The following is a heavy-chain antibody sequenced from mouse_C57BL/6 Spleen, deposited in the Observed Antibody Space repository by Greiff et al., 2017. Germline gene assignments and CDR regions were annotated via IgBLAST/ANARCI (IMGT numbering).Heavy chain of an antibody. CDR2: IHPNSGST. CDR3: ARDWDVRAFAY. V-gene: IGHV1-64*01. Sequence: VKLQQSGPELVKPGASVKISCKASGYAFSSSWMHWVKQRPGQGLEWIGMIHPNSGSTNYNEKFKSKATLTVDKSSSTAYMQLSSLTSEDSAVYYCARDWDVRAFAYWGQGTLVTVSA. D-gene: IGHD4-1*01. CDR1: GYAFSSSW. J-gene: IGHJ3*01.